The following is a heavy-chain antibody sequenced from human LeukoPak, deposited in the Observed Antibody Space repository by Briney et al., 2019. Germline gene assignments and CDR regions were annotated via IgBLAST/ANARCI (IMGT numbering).Heavy chain of an antibody. CDR3: ARDPLRRHIAAAGTSGSDY. J-gene: IGHJ4*02. V-gene: IGHV1-18*01. CDR2: ISAYNGNT. Sequence: GASVKVSCKASGYTFTSYGISWVRQAPGQGLEWMGWISAYNGNTNYAQKLQGRVTMTTDTSTSTAYMELRSLRSDDTAVYYCARDPLRRHIAAAGTSGSDYWGQGTLVTVSS. CDR1: GYTFTSYG. D-gene: IGHD6-13*01.